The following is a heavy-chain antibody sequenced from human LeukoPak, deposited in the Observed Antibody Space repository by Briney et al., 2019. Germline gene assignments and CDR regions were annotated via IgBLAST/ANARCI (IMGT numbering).Heavy chain of an antibody. J-gene: IGHJ6*03. V-gene: IGHV1-24*01. Sequence: ASVKVSCKVSGHTLIELSVHWVRQAPGEGLEWMGTFDPGDDETIYAQRFQGRVTMTEDTSTDTAYMELRSLRSDDTAVYYCARDRAPAIGPQPAYYYYYMDVWGKGTTVTVSS. CDR3: ARDRAPAIGPQPAYYYYYMDV. D-gene: IGHD2-21*02. CDR1: GHTLIELS. CDR2: FDPGDDET.